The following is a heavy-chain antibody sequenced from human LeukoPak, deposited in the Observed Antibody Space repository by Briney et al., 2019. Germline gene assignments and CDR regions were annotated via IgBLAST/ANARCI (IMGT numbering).Heavy chain of an antibody. CDR3: ARDSFTHYYDSSGYCPSRYFDY. CDR1: GFTFSSYG. Sequence: PGGSLRLSCAASGFTFSSYGMHWVRQAPGKGLEWVAVISYDGSNKYYADSVKGRFTISRDNSKNTLYLQMNSLRAEDTAVYYCARDSFTHYYDSSGYCPSRYFDYWGQGTLVTVSS. J-gene: IGHJ4*02. D-gene: IGHD3-22*01. CDR2: ISYDGSNK. V-gene: IGHV3-30*03.